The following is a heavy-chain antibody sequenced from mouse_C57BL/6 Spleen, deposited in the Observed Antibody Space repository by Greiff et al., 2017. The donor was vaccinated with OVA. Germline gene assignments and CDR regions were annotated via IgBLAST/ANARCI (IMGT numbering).Heavy chain of an antibody. D-gene: IGHD1-1*01. CDR2: ISDGGSYT. J-gene: IGHJ2*01. CDR3: AREPTVVATRGYFDY. CDR1: GFTFSSYA. Sequence: VQLKESGGGLVKPGGSLKLSCAASGFTFSSYAMSWVRQTPEKRLEWVATISDGGSYTYYPDNVKGRFTISRDNAKNNLYLQMSHLKSEDTAMYYCAREPTVVATRGYFDYWGQGTTLTVSS. V-gene: IGHV5-4*01.